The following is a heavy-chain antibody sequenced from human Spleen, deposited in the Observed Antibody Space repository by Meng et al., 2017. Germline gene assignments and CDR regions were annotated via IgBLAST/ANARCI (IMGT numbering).Heavy chain of an antibody. CDR3: ARGPTTMAHDFDY. D-gene: IGHD4-11*01. CDR2: INHSGST. V-gene: IGHV4-34*01. CDR1: GGSFMDYS. J-gene: IGHJ4*02. Sequence: QQWGEGLLKPSETLSLTCAVYGGSFMDYSWSWIRHPQGKGLGWMGEINHSGSTNYNPSLESRATISVDTSQNNLSLKLSSVTAADSAVYYCARGPTTMAHDFDYWGQGTLVTVSS.